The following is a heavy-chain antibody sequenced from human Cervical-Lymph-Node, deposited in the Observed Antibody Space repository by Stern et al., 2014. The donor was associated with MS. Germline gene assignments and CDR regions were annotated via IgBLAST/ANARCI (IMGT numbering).Heavy chain of an antibody. D-gene: IGHD5-12*01. CDR3: ARGGAVATSDYYFDY. CDR1: GFTFSYHA. V-gene: IGHV3-30*01. J-gene: IGHJ4*02. CDR2: ISYDGSDK. Sequence: VQLVESGGGVVQPGRSLRLSCAASGFTFSYHAMHWVRQAPGKGLEWVAVISYDGSDKNDADSVKGRFTISRDNSRTTLYLQMNSLRVDDPAVYYCARGGAVATSDYYFDYWGQGILVTVSS.